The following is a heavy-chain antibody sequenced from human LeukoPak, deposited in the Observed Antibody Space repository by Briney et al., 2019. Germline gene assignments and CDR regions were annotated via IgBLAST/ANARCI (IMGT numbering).Heavy chain of an antibody. CDR2: IIPIFGTA. CDR1: GGTFGSYA. CDR3: AREGDSSSSDYGMDV. J-gene: IGHJ6*02. V-gene: IGHV1-69*01. Sequence: ASVTVSCTASGGTFGSYAISWVRQAPGQGLEWMGGIIPIFGTANYAQKFQGRVTITADESTSTAYMELSSLRSEDTAVYYCAREGDSSSSDYGMDVWGQGTTVTVSS. D-gene: IGHD6-6*01.